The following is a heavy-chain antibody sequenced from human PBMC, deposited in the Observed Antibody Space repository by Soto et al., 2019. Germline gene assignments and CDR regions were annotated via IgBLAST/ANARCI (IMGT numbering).Heavy chain of an antibody. CDR1: GYIFTNYP. V-gene: IGHV1-3*04. CDR2: INTGNGTT. CDR3: ASNAFDY. Sequence: QVQFLQSGAEVKKPGASVKVSCKTSGYIFTNYPIHWVRQAPGRGLEWVAWINTGNGTTRYSPKLQGRVSLRTDTSASTVYMELTSLRFEDTAVYYCASNAFDYWGQGTLVAVSP. J-gene: IGHJ4*02.